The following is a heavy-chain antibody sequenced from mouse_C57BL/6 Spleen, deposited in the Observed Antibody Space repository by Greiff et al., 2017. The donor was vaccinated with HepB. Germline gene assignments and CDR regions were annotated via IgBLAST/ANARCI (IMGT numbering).Heavy chain of an antibody. CDR2: IDPSDSET. CDR1: GYTFTSYW. D-gene: IGHD2-1*01. CDR3: ARSNYGNYPFYAMDY. Sequence: QVQLKQPGAELVRPGSSVKLSCKASGYTFTSYWMHWVKQRPIQGLEWIGNIDPSDSETHYNQKFKDKATLTVDKSSSTAYMQLSSLTSEDSAVYYCARSNYGNYPFYAMDYWGQGTSVTVSS. V-gene: IGHV1-52*01. J-gene: IGHJ4*01.